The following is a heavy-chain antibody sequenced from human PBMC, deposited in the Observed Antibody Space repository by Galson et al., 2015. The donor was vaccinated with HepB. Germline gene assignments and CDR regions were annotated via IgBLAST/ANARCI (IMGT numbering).Heavy chain of an antibody. CDR3: ARDCDPSARPLWYFDL. Sequence: SLRLSCAASGFTFSAYWMSWVRQAPGKGLEWVANINQDGSEKYYVDSVKGRFTISRDNAKKLLYLQMNSLRAEDTAVYYCARDCDPSARPLWYFDLWGRGTLVTVSP. V-gene: IGHV3-7*01. CDR2: INQDGSEK. J-gene: IGHJ2*01. CDR1: GFTFSAYW.